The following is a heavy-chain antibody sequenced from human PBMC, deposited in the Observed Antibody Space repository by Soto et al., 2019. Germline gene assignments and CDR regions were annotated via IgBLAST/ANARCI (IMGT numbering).Heavy chain of an antibody. CDR1: GYSFTSYW. D-gene: IGHD6-19*01. J-gene: IGHJ6*03. Sequence: GESLKISCKGSGYSFTSYWIGWVRQMPGKGLEWMGIIYPGDSDTRYSPSFQGQVTISADKSISTAYLQWSSLKASDTAMYYCARLAVAGTVYYYYYMDVWGKGTTVTVSS. CDR3: ARLAVAGTVYYYYYMDV. V-gene: IGHV5-51*01. CDR2: IYPGDSDT.